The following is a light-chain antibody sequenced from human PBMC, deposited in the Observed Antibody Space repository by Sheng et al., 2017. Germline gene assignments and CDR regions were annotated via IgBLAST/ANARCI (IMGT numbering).Light chain of an antibody. J-gene: IGKJ1*01. V-gene: IGKV3-20*01. CDR3: QQYDTYPWT. CDR2: GAS. Sequence: VLTQSPGTLSLPPGERATLSCRASQSVSNNYLAWYQQKPGQAPRLLIYGASSRAGGIPDRISGSGSGTDFTLTISRLEPEDFATYYCQQYDTYPWTFGQGTKVEIK. CDR1: QSVSNNY.